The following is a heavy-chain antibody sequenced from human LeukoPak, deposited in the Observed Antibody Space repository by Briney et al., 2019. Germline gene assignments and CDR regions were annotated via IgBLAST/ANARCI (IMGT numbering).Heavy chain of an antibody. J-gene: IGHJ4*02. V-gene: IGHV3-69-1*01. Sequence: GGSLRLSCAASGFTFSDYGMIWVRQAPGEGLEWLSYISIRGTTFYADSVKGRFTISRDNAKNSLYLQMNSLRTEDTVVFYCARSGGDWDFDYWGQGILVTVSS. D-gene: IGHD2-21*02. CDR2: ISIRGTT. CDR3: ARSGGDWDFDY. CDR1: GFTFSDYG.